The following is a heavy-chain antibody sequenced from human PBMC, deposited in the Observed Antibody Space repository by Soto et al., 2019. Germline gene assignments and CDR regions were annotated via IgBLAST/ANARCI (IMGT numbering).Heavy chain of an antibody. D-gene: IGHD2-2*01. CDR2: IYYSGST. J-gene: IGHJ5*02. Sequence: SETLCVTCTVSGGSISSYYWSWIRQTTGKGLEWIGYIYYSGSTNYNPSLKSRVTISVDTSKNQFSLKLSSVTAADTAVYYCARDLGYCSSTSCYHWFDPWGQGTLVTVSS. CDR1: GGSISSYY. CDR3: ARDLGYCSSTSCYHWFDP. V-gene: IGHV4-59*01.